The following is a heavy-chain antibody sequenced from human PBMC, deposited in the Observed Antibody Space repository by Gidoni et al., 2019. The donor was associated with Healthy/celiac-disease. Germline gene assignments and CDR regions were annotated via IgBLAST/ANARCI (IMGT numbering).Heavy chain of an antibody. CDR2: IYTSGST. V-gene: IGHV4-4*07. CDR3: ARGAITMVRGDREFDY. D-gene: IGHD3-10*01. J-gene: IGHJ4*02. Sequence: QAQLQESGPGLVKPSETLSLTCTVPGGSISSFNWGWIRQPAGKGLGWIGRIYTSGSTNYNPSLRSRVTMSVDTSKNQFSLKLSSVTAADTAVYYCARGAITMVRGDREFDYWGQGTLVTVSS. CDR1: GGSISSFN.